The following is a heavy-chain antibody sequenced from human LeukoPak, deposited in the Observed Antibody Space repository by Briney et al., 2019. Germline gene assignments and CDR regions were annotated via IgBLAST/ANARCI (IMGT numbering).Heavy chain of an antibody. CDR2: IKQDGSEK. Sequence: PGGSLSLSCAGSGFTFSLYWVSWLRQAPGKGLEWVANIKQDGSEKYYADSVRGRFTISRDNAKNSLYLQMNSLTAEDTAVYFCARDGDTSGYTDWGQGTLVIVSS. V-gene: IGHV3-7*01. D-gene: IGHD3-22*01. CDR3: ARDGDTSGYTD. CDR1: GFTFSLYW. J-gene: IGHJ1*01.